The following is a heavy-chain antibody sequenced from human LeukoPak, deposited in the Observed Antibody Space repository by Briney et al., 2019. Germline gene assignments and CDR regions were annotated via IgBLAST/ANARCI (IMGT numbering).Heavy chain of an antibody. CDR1: GVTFSSDE. J-gene: IGHJ4*02. CDR2: ISSSGSTI. V-gene: IGHV3-48*03. Sequence: GGSLRLSCAASGVTFSSDEMNWGCQAPGQGLEWVSYISSSGSTIYYADSVKGRFTISRDNAKNSLYLQMNSLRAEDTAVYYCARDVNSGYDYHDDGFLGYWGQGTLVTVSS. D-gene: IGHD5-12*01. CDR3: ARDVNSGYDYHDDGFLGY.